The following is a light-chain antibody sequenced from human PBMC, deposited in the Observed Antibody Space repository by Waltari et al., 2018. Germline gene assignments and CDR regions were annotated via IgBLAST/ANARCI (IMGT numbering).Light chain of an antibody. CDR3: QQYYTTPPT. Sequence: DIVMTHSPASLAVSLGGRPTVHCTSSHSILYNSNNKNYLCCYQQMPRQPPRLLISCASTRGPGVPDRFSGSGSASDFILTITSVQAEDVAVYYCQQYYTTPPTFGGGTKVEIK. V-gene: IGKV4-1*01. J-gene: IGKJ4*01. CDR1: HSILYNSNNKNY. CDR2: CAS.